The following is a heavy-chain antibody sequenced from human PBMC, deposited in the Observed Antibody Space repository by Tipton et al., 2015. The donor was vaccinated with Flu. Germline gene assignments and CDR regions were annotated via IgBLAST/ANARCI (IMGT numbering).Heavy chain of an antibody. D-gene: IGHD5-12*01. V-gene: IGHV5-51*01. J-gene: IGHJ6*02. Sequence: QLVQSGAEVKKPGESLKISCKGSGYSFTSYWIGWVRQMPGKGLEWMGIIYPGDSDTRYSPSFQGQVTISADKSISTAYLQWSSRKASDTAMYYCARQRYSGYDGYYYYGMDVWGQGTTVTVSS. CDR1: GYSFTSYW. CDR2: IYPGDSDT. CDR3: ARQRYSGYDGYYYYGMDV.